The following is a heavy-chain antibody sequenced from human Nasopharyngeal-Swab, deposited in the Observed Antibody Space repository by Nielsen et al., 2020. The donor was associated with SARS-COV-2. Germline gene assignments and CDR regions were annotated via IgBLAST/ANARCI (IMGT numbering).Heavy chain of an antibody. D-gene: IGHD3-10*01. J-gene: IGHJ3*02. V-gene: IGHV4-59*01. CDR1: GGSISSYY. CDR3: ARGKRLLWFGESDLFDI. CDR2: IYYSGST. Sequence: SETLSLTCTVSGGSISSYYWNWIRQPPGKGLEWIGYIYYSGSTNYNPFLKSRVTISVDTSKNQFSLKLSSVTAADTAVYYCARGKRLLWFGESDLFDIWGQGTMVNVSS.